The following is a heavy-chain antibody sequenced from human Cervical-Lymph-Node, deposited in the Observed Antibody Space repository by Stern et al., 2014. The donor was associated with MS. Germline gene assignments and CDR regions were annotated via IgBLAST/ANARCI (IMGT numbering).Heavy chain of an antibody. CDR3: ARGCGGDCYSAHEYFQH. CDR1: GFTFSSYS. D-gene: IGHD2-21*02. J-gene: IGHJ1*01. CDR2: ISSSSSYI. V-gene: IGHV3-21*01. Sequence: EVQLVESGGGLVKPGGSLRLSCAASGFTFSSYSMNWVRQAPGKGLEWVSSISSSSSYIHYADSVKGRFTISRDNAKNSLYLQMNSLRAEDTAVYYCARGCGGDCYSAHEYFQHWGQGTLVTVSS.